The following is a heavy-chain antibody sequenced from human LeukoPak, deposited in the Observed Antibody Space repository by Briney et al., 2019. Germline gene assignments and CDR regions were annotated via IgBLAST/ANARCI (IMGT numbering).Heavy chain of an antibody. V-gene: IGHV1-2*02. Sequence: EASVKVSCKASGYTFSDFYMQWVRQAPGQGLEWMGWINPNSGGTNYAQKFQGRVTMTRDTSISTAYMELSRLRSDDTAVYYCAPDPRGPPSDYWGQGTLVTVSS. CDR2: INPNSGGT. CDR1: GYTFSDFY. J-gene: IGHJ4*02. CDR3: APDPRGPPSDY.